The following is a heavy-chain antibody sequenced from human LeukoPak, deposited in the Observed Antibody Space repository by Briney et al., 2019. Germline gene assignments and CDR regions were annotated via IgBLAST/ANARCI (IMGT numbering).Heavy chain of an antibody. CDR3: AKFLPTHSVVANYYFDY. V-gene: IGHV3-23*01. CDR2: ISGRGGST. D-gene: IGHD2-21*01. Sequence: GGSLRLSCAVSGFTFSSYSMSWVRQAPGKGLEWVSAISGRGGSTYYADSVKGRFTISSDNSKNTLYLQMNSLRAEDTAVYYCAKFLPTHSVVANYYFDYWGQGTLVTVSS. J-gene: IGHJ4*02. CDR1: GFTFSSYS.